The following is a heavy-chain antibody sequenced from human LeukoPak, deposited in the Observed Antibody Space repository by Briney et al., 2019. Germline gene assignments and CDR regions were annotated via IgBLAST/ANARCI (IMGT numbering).Heavy chain of an antibody. CDR1: GFTFSSYS. J-gene: IGHJ4*02. Sequence: GGSLRLSCAASGFTFSSYSMNWVRQAPGKGLEWVSSISSSSSYIYYADSAKGRFTISRDNAKNSLYLQMNSLRAEDTAVYYCAVLYSSGWYSFDYWGQGTLVTVSS. CDR2: ISSSSSYI. D-gene: IGHD6-19*01. CDR3: AVLYSSGWYSFDY. V-gene: IGHV3-21*01.